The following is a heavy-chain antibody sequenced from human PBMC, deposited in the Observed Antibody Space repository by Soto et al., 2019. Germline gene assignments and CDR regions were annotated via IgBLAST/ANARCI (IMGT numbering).Heavy chain of an antibody. V-gene: IGHV4-34*01. Sequence: SETLSLTCAVYGGSFSGYYWSWIRQPPGKGLEWIGEINHSGSTNYNPSLKSRVTISVDTSKNQFSLKLSSVTAADTAVYYCATSRRYGSGSYYLPPHYYYYMDVWGKGTTVTVSS. CDR2: INHSGST. J-gene: IGHJ6*03. CDR3: ATSRRYGSGSYYLPPHYYYYMDV. CDR1: GGSFSGYY. D-gene: IGHD3-10*01.